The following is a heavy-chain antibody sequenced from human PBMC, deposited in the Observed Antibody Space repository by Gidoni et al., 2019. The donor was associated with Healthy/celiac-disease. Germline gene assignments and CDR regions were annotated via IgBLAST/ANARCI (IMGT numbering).Heavy chain of an antibody. CDR2: INPNSGGT. CDR1: GYTFTGYY. CDR3: ARDDCSGGSCPRPWFDP. Sequence: QVQLVQSGAEVKKPGASVKVSCKASGYTFTGYYMHWVRQAPGQGLEWMGWINPNSGGTNYAQKFQGRVTMTRDTSISTAYMELSRLRSDDTAVYYCARDDCSGGSCPRPWFDPWGQGTLDTVSS. D-gene: IGHD2-15*01. V-gene: IGHV1-2*02. J-gene: IGHJ5*02.